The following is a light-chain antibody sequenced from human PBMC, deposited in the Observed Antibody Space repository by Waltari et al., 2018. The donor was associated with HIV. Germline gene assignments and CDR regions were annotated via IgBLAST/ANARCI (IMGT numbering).Light chain of an antibody. J-gene: IGLJ3*02. CDR2: STT. Sequence: QTVVTQEPSFSVSPGGTVTLTCGLSSGSVSTSYYPSWYQQTPGQAQRTLLYSTTPRSSGVPYRFSGSILGNEAALTITGAQADDESDYCCVLYMGSVILVFGGGTKLTVL. V-gene: IGLV8-61*01. CDR1: SGSVSTSYY. CDR3: VLYMGSVILV.